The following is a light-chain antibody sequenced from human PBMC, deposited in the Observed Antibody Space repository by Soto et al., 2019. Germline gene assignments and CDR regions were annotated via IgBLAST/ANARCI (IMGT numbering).Light chain of an antibody. CDR2: DVS. J-gene: IGLJ1*01. V-gene: IGLV2-11*01. Sequence: QSVLTQPRSVSGSPGQSVTISCSGTDNDVGGYNFVSWYQQHPGKAPKLMVFDVSKRPSGVPGRFSGSKSGTTASLTISGLKAEVEAVYYCSLLAGSLNFVFGPGPNLPVL. CDR1: DNDVGGYNF. CDR3: SLLAGSLNFV.